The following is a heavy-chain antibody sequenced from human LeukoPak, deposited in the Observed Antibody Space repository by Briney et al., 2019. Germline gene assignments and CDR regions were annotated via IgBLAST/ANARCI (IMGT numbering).Heavy chain of an antibody. V-gene: IGHV1-69*13. CDR1: GGTFSSYA. Sequence: ASVKVSCETSGGTFSSYAISWVRQAPGQGLEWMGAIIPTFGTANYAQKFQGRVTITADESTSTAYMELSSLRSEDTAVYYCARKAGSTGYYIFDYWGQGTLVTVSS. CDR2: IIPTFGTA. J-gene: IGHJ4*02. D-gene: IGHD3-9*01. CDR3: ARKAGSTGYYIFDY.